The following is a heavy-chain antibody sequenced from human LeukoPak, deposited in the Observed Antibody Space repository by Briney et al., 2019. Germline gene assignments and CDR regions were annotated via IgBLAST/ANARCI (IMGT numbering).Heavy chain of an antibody. D-gene: IGHD5-24*01. CDR2: ISYDGSAK. CDR1: GLTFSTNA. J-gene: IGHJ4*02. CDR3: ARSPLDGYNYLDY. V-gene: IGHV3-30*04. Sequence: PGGSLRLPCAASGLTFSTNAMHWVRQAPGKGLEWVAVISYDGSAKYYADSVKGRFTISRDNPKNTLYLQMNSLRPEDTAVYYCARSPLDGYNYLDYWGQGTLVTVSS.